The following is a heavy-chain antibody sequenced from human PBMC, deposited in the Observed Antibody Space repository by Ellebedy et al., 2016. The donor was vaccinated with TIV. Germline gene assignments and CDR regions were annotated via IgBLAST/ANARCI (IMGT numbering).Heavy chain of an antibody. V-gene: IGHV3-30-3*01. CDR1: GFTFSSYG. Sequence: GGSLRLSCAASGFTFSSYGLHWVRQAPGKGLEWVAVISYDGSNRYYADSVKGRFTISRDNSKSTLYLQMNSPRAEDTALYYCARASPPGLTGADYWGQGTLVTVSS. CDR2: ISYDGSNR. J-gene: IGHJ4*02. D-gene: IGHD3-9*01. CDR3: ARASPPGLTGADY.